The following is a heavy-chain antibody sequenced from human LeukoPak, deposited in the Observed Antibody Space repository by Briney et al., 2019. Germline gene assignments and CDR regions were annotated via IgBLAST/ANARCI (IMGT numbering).Heavy chain of an antibody. Sequence: SETLSLTCTVSGYSLTSGHFWGWIRQPPGKGLEWIGSIFHTGSTYYNPSLKSRVTFSVDTSKNQFSLKLSSVTAADTAVYYCAGYSSGWYELRAFDIWGQGTMVTVSS. V-gene: IGHV4-38-2*02. CDR2: IFHTGST. CDR1: GYSLTSGHF. J-gene: IGHJ3*02. D-gene: IGHD6-19*01. CDR3: AGYSSGWYELRAFDI.